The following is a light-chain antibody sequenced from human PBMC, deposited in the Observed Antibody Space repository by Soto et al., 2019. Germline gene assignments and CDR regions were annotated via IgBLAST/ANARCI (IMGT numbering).Light chain of an antibody. CDR3: QSYDSSLSGVV. CDR2: YNN. Sequence: QAVVTQPPSVSGAPGQRVTISCTGSSSNIWAGYDVHWYQQLPGTAPKLLIYYNNNRPSGVPDRFSGSKSGTSASLAITGLQAEDEADYYCQSYDSSLSGVVFGGGTQLTVL. V-gene: IGLV1-40*01. CDR1: SSNIWAGYD. J-gene: IGLJ2*01.